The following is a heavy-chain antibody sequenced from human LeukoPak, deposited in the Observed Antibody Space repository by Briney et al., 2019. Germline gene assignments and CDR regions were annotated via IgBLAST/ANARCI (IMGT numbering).Heavy chain of an antibody. D-gene: IGHD2-2*01. J-gene: IGHJ5*02. Sequence: GASVKVSCKASGGTFSSYAISWVRQAPGQGLEWMGGVIPIFGTANYAQKFQGRVTITTDESTSTAYMELSSLRSEDTAVYYCARVCGLSRYQSGWFDPWGQGTLVTVSS. CDR2: VIPIFGTA. CDR1: GGTFSSYA. CDR3: ARVCGLSRYQSGWFDP. V-gene: IGHV1-69*05.